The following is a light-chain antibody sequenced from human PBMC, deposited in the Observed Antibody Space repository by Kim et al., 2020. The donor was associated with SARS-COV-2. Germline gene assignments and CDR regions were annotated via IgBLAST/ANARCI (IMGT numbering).Light chain of an antibody. Sequence: EIVMTQSPATLSVSPGERATLSCRASQSVSSNLAWYQQKPGQAPRLLIYGASTRATGIPARFSGSGSGTEFTLTISSLQSEDFAVYYCQQYNNSPPTFGGGTKVDIK. J-gene: IGKJ4*01. V-gene: IGKV3-15*01. CDR2: GAS. CDR1: QSVSSN. CDR3: QQYNNSPPT.